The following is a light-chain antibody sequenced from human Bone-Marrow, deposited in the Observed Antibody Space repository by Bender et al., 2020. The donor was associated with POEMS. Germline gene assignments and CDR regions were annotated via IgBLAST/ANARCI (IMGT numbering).Light chain of an antibody. CDR3: SSYTSSSTPWV. J-gene: IGLJ3*02. CDR1: SSDVGGYNY. CDR2: DVS. Sequence: QSALTQPAAVSGSPGQSITISCTGSSSDVGGYNYVSWYQQHPGKAPKLMIYDVSNRPSGVSTRFSGSKSGNTASLTISWLQAEDEADYYCSSYTSSSTPWVFGGGTKLTVL. V-gene: IGLV2-14*01.